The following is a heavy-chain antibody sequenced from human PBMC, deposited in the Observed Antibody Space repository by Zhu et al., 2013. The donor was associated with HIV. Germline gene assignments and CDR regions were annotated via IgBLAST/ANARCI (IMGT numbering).Heavy chain of an antibody. V-gene: IGHV1-2*02. Sequence: QVQLVQSGAEVEKPGASVKVSCRASGYTFTGHYIHWVRQAPGQGLEWMGWINVNSGDANYAQRFRGRITMTRDTSISTAYLELRKLRSDDTAVYYCARDQGDGYNYIINTIDYWGQGTLVTVAS. J-gene: IGHJ4*02. CDR2: INVNSGDA. CDR3: ARDQGDGYNYIINTIDY. D-gene: IGHD5-12*01. CDR1: GYTFTGHY.